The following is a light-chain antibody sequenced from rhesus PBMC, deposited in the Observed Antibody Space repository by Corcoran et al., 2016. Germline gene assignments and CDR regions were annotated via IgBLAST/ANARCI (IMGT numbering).Light chain of an antibody. CDR1: QRVSSN. V-gene: IGKV3-24*01. CDR2: GAS. CDR3: LQHINWPLT. J-gene: IGKJ4*01. Sequence: EIVMTQSPATLSLSPGERATLSCRASQRVSSNLAWYQEKPGQAPRLVISGASSRAPGIADRFRGTGTGTAVTLTIHSLKPEYFAVCYCLQHINWPLTFSGGTKVELQ.